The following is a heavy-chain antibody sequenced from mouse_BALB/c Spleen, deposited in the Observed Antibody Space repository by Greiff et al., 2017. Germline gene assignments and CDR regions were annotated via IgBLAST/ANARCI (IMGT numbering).Heavy chain of an antibody. CDR3: ARDGGYRYDYYAMDY. Sequence: EVKLMESGGGLVQPGGSLKLSCAASGFTFSSYGMSWVRQTPDKRLELVATINSNGGSTYYPDSVKGGFTISRDNAKNTLYLQMSSLKSEDTAMYYCARDGGYRYDYYAMDYWGQGTSVTVSS. CDR1: GFTFSSYG. V-gene: IGHV5-6-3*01. J-gene: IGHJ4*01. CDR2: INSNGGST. D-gene: IGHD2-14*01.